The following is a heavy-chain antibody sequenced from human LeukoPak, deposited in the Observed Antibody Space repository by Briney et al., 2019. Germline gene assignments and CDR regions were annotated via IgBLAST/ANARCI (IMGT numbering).Heavy chain of an antibody. D-gene: IGHD3-22*01. CDR3: ASNYYDSSGYYFDAFDI. J-gene: IGHJ3*02. V-gene: IGHV3-53*04. Sequence: GGSLRLSCAASGFTVSSNYMRWVRQAPGKGLEWVSVIYSGGSTYYADSVKGRFTISRHNSKNTLYLQMNSLRAEDTAVYYCASNYYDSSGYYFDAFDIWGQGTMVTVSS. CDR1: GFTVSSNY. CDR2: IYSGGST.